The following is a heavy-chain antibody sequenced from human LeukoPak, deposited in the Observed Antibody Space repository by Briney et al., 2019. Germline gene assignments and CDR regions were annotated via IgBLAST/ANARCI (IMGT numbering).Heavy chain of an antibody. D-gene: IGHD2-2*01. V-gene: IGHV3-48*01. CDR3: ARDPMRGIDY. J-gene: IGHJ4*02. CDR2: ISSSSSTI. Sequence: GGSLRLSCAASGFTFSSYSMNWVRQAPGKGLEWVSYISSSSSTIYYADSVKGRFTISRDNAKNSLYLQMNSLRAEDTAVYYCARDPMRGIDYWGQGTLVTVSS. CDR1: GFTFSSYS.